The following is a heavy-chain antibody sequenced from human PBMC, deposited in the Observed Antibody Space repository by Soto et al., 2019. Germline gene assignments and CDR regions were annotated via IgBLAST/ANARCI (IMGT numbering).Heavy chain of an antibody. J-gene: IGHJ4*02. Sequence: EVQLVESGGGLVQPGRSLRLSCAASGFTFDDYAMHWVRQAPGKGLEWVSGISWNSGSIGYADPVKGRFTISRDNAKNSLYLQMNSLRAEDTALYYCAKAPHYDPGDFRFDYWGQGTLVTVSS. CDR1: GFTFDDYA. V-gene: IGHV3-9*01. D-gene: IGHD3-16*01. CDR3: AKAPHYDPGDFRFDY. CDR2: ISWNSGSI.